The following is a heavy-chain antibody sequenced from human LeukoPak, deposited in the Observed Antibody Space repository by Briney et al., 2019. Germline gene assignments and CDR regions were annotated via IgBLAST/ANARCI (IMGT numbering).Heavy chain of an antibody. CDR2: ISGSGGST. CDR1: GFTFSSYS. J-gene: IGHJ4*02. CDR3: AKDPGYQVVYCFDY. V-gene: IGHV3-23*01. Sequence: GGSLRLXCAASGFTFSSYSMSWVRQAPGKGPEWVSGISGSGGSTDYADSVKGRFTISRDNSKNTLYLQMNSLRVEDTAVYYCAKDPGYQVVYCFDYWGQGTLVTVSS. D-gene: IGHD2-2*01.